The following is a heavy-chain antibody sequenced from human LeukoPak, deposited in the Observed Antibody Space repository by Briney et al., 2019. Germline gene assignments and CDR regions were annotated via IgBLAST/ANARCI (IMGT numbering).Heavy chain of an antibody. CDR2: VYYSGST. D-gene: IGHD4/OR15-4a*01. CDR3: ASHRRSHGAEY. CDR1: GASFEHFF. J-gene: IGHJ4*02. Sequence: PSETLSLTCTVSGASFEHFFWSWIRQPPGKGLGWIGYVYYSGSTDYNPSLKSRLTITADTSKNQFSLRLTSVTAADTAIYYCASHRRSHGAEYWGQGTLVTVSP. V-gene: IGHV4-59*08.